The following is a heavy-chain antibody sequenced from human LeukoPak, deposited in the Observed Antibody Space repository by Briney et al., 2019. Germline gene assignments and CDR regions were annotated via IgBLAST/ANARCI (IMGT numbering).Heavy chain of an antibody. J-gene: IGHJ4*02. CDR2: LYHSGST. V-gene: IGHV4-38-2*02. CDR3: VRTFLRVTMAEVLITFDY. Sequence: PSETLSLTCTVSGYSISSGFYWGWIRQPPGKGLEWIGSLYHSGSTYYNPSLKSRVSILVDTSKNQFSLRLSSVTAADTATYYCVRTFLRVTMAEVLITFDYWGQGSLVAVSS. CDR1: GYSISSGFY. D-gene: IGHD3-10*01.